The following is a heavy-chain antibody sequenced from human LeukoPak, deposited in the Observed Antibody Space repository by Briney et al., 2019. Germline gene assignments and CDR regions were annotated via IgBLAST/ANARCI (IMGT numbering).Heavy chain of an antibody. CDR3: ARGYSSSWSPYFDY. D-gene: IGHD6-13*01. V-gene: IGHV4-38-2*01. CDR2: IYHSGST. J-gene: IGHJ4*02. CDR1: GYSISSGYY. Sequence: SETLSLTCAVSGYSISSGYYWGWIRQPPGKGLEWIGSIYHSGSTYSNPSLKSRVTISVDTSKNQFSLKLSSVTAADTAVYYCARGYSSSWSPYFDYWGQGTLVTVSS.